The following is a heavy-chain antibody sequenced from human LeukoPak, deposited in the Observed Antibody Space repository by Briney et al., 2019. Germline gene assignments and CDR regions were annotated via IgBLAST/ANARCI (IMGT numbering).Heavy chain of an antibody. CDR1: GYSISSGHY. V-gene: IGHV4-38-2*02. Sequence: PSETLSLTCTVSGYSISSGHYWGWIRQPPGKGLEWIGSIYYSGSTYYNPSLKSRVTISVDTSKNQFSLKLSSVTAADTAVYYCARDMVRGQDYWGQGTLVTVSS. CDR2: IYYSGST. D-gene: IGHD3-10*01. CDR3: ARDMVRGQDY. J-gene: IGHJ4*02.